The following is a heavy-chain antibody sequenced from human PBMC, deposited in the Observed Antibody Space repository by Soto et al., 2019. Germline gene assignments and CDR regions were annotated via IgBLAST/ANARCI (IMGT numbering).Heavy chain of an antibody. CDR2: IIPIFGAA. CDR3: AWSTGTTFRHNWFDP. D-gene: IGHD1-7*01. J-gene: IGHJ5*02. Sequence: SVKVSFKASGGTFSSYAISWLRQAPGQGLEWMGGIIPIFGAANYAQKFQGRVTITADKSTSTAYMELSSLRSEDTAVYYCAWSTGTTFRHNWFDPWGQGTLVTVSS. V-gene: IGHV1-69*06. CDR1: GGTFSSYA.